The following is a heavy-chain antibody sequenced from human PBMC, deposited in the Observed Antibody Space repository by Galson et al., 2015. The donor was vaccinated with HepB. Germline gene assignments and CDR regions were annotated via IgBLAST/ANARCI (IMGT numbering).Heavy chain of an antibody. CDR3: ARDKGRDGYNSVGPFDY. CDR2: IIPIFGTA. J-gene: IGHJ4*02. Sequence: SVKVSCKASGGTFSSYAISWVRQAPGQGLEWMGGIIPIFGTANYAQKFQGRVTITADKSTSTAYMELSSLRSEDTAVYYCARDKGRDGYNSVGPFDYWGQGTLVTVSS. V-gene: IGHV1-69*06. D-gene: IGHD5-24*01. CDR1: GGTFSSYA.